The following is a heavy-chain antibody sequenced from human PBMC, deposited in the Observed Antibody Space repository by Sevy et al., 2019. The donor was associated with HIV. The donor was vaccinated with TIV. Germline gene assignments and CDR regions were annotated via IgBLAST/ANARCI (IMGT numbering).Heavy chain of an antibody. CDR1: GFTFSSYG. D-gene: IGHD2-15*01. V-gene: IGHV3-30*02. J-gene: IGHJ6*02. Sequence: GESLKISCAASGFTFSSYGMHWVRQAPGKGLEWVAFIRYDGSNKYYADSVKGRFTISRDNSKNTLYLQMNSLRAEDTAGYYCATSRYCSGGSCYGADYYYGMDVWGQGTTVTVSS. CDR2: IRYDGSNK. CDR3: ATSRYCSGGSCYGADYYYGMDV.